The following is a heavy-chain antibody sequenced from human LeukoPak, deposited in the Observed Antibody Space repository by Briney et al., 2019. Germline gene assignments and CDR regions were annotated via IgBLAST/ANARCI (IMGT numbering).Heavy chain of an antibody. V-gene: IGHV4-59*08. D-gene: IGHD1-20*01. CDR1: GGSISSYY. Sequence: PSETLSLTCTVSGGSISSYYWSWIRQPPGKGLEWIGYIYYSGSTNYNPSLKSRVTISVDTSKNQFSLKLSSVTAADTAVYYCASLNNWNDPDGYYYGMDVWGQGTTVTVSS. CDR3: ASLNNWNDPDGYYYGMDV. CDR2: IYYSGST. J-gene: IGHJ6*02.